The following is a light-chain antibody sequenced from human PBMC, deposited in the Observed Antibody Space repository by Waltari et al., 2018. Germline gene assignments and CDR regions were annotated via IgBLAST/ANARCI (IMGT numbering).Light chain of an antibody. J-gene: IGKJ1*01. CDR3: QQFFGTPWT. V-gene: IGKV4-1*01. Sequence: DIVLTQSPDSLPVSLGERATINCTASQNNLYNSNNKNYLAWYQQKPGQPPKLLIYWASTRQFGVPERFSGSGSGTDFTLTISSLQAEDVAVYYCQQFFGTPWTFGQGTKVEIK. CDR1: QNNLYNSNNKNY. CDR2: WAS.